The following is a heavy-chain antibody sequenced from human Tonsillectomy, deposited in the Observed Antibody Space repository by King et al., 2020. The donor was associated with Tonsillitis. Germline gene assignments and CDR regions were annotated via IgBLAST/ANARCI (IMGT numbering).Heavy chain of an antibody. CDR3: ARVGQQLTPWRVDYFHMDV. D-gene: IGHD6-13*01. Sequence: VPLQESGPGLVKPSQTLSLTCTVSGDSSSRGSYYWTWIRQPAGKGLEWIGRIYTNGGTNYNPSLKSRSTISIDTSKNQFSLKLSSVTAADTAVYYCARVGQQLTPWRVDYFHMDVWGKGTTVTVSS. V-gene: IGHV4-61*02. CDR1: GDSSSRGSYY. CDR2: IYTNGGT. J-gene: IGHJ6*03.